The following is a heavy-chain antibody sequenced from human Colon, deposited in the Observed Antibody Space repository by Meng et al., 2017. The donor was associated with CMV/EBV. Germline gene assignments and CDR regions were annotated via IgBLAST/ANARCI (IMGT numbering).Heavy chain of an antibody. Sequence: YAMSWVRQAPGTGLEWVSAISGSGGSTYYADSVKGRFTISRDNSKNTLYLQMNSLRAEDTAVYYCAKGSDFWSGYYRGIGDYYFDYWGQGTLVTVSS. CDR2: ISGSGGST. CDR3: AKGSDFWSGYYRGIGDYYFDY. J-gene: IGHJ4*02. CDR1: YA. V-gene: IGHV3-23*01. D-gene: IGHD3-3*01.